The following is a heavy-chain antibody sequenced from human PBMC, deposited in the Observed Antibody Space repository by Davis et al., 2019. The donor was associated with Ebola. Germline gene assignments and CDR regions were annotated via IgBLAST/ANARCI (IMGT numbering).Heavy chain of an antibody. D-gene: IGHD4-17*01. J-gene: IGHJ4*02. CDR2: IWYDGSNK. V-gene: IGHV3-33*01. CDR3: ARVRPYGLIDY. Sequence: GGSLRLSCAASGFTFSNYGMHWVRQAPGKGLAWVAVIWYDGSNKYYADSVKGRFTISRDNSKNTLYLQMNSLRAEDTAVYFCARVRPYGLIDYWGQGTLVTVSS. CDR1: GFTFSNYG.